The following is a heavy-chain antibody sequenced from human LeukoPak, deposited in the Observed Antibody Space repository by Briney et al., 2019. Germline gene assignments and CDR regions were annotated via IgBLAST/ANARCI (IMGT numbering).Heavy chain of an antibody. CDR1: GGSISSSSYY. CDR2: IYYSGSI. V-gene: IGHV4-39*07. J-gene: IGHJ4*02. CDR3: ARVTGYMIEDYFDY. Sequence: PSETLSLTCTVSGGSISSSSYYWGWIRQPPGKGLEWIGSIYYSGSIYYNPSLKSRVTISVDTSKNQFSLKLSSVTAADTAVYYCARVTGYMIEDYFDYWGQGTLVTVSS. D-gene: IGHD3-22*01.